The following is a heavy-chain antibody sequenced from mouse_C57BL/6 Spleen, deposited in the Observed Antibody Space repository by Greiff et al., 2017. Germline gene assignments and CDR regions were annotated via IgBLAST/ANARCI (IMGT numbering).Heavy chain of an antibody. V-gene: IGHV1-59*01. CDR1: GYTFTSYW. D-gene: IGHD1-1*01. CDR2: IDPSDSYT. Sequence: QVHVKQPGAELVRPGTSVKLSCKASGYTFTSYWMHWVKQRPGQGLEWIGVIDPSDSYTNYNQKFKGKATLTVDTSSSTAYMQLSSLTSEDSAVYYCAIPIYYYGSSDGWFAYWGQGTLVTVSA. CDR3: AIPIYYYGSSDGWFAY. J-gene: IGHJ3*01.